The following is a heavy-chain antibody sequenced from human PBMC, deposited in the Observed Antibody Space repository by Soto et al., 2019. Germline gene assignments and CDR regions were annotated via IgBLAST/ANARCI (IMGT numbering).Heavy chain of an antibody. J-gene: IGHJ3*01. CDR2: ISPNGDST. D-gene: IGHD2-8*01. V-gene: IGHV3-23*01. CDR3: AKVLLTVYLRYAPHL. CDR1: GFTFNNYA. Sequence: EVQLLESGGGLVQPGGSLRLACAASGFTFNNYAMNWVRQAPGRGLEWVSIISPNGDSTYYADSVKGRFTISRDNSQNTVFLQMNSLRAEDTAIYFCAKVLLTVYLRYAPHLWGQGTLVTVSS.